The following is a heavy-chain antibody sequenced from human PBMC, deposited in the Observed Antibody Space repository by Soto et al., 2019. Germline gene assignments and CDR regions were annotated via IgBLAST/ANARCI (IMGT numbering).Heavy chain of an antibody. D-gene: IGHD2-15*01. CDR2: ISGSGGST. V-gene: IGHV3-23*01. CDR3: AKGLGCSGGSCYLDYYYYMDV. CDR1: GFTFSSYA. J-gene: IGHJ6*03. Sequence: GGSLRLSCAASGFTFSSYAMSWVRQAPGKGLEWVSAISGSGGSTYYADSVKGRFTISRDNSKNTLYLQMNSLRAEDTAVYYCAKGLGCSGGSCYLDYYYYMDVWGKGTTVTVSS.